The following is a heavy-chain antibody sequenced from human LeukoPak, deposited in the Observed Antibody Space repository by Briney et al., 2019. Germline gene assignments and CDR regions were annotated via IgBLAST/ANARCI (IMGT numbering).Heavy chain of an antibody. CDR3: GRGGGGSYLEYSFDY. J-gene: IGHJ4*02. CDR2: INYSGNT. V-gene: IGHV4-59*11. CDR1: GGSITRRY. D-gene: IGHD3-10*01. Sequence: SETLSLTCFLAGGSITRRYWSWIRQPPGKGLEWIGYINYSGNTNYNPSLKSRVLISVDTSKNQFSLKLSSVTAADTAVYYCGRGGGGSYLEYSFDYWGQGTLVTVSS.